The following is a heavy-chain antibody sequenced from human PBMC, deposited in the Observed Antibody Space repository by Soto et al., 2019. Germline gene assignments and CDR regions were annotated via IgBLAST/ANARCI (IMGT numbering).Heavy chain of an antibody. Sequence: GASVKVSCKASGYTFTSYAMHWVRQAPGQRLEWMGWINAGNGNTKYSQKFQGRVTITRDTSASTAYMELSSLRSEDTAVYYCAIDMYYDFWSGLFDYWGQGTLVTGSS. V-gene: IGHV1-3*01. J-gene: IGHJ4*02. CDR2: INAGNGNT. CDR3: AIDMYYDFWSGLFDY. CDR1: GYTFTSYA. D-gene: IGHD3-3*01.